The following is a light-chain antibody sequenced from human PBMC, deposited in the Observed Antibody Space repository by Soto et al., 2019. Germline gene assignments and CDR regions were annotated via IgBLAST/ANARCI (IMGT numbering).Light chain of an antibody. CDR2: AAS. J-gene: IGKJ1*01. CDR3: QQTYTCVAT. Sequence: DIQVTQSPSSLSASVGDSVTLSCQTSQRVDSYIHWYQHQSGKPPKLLIYAASTLQDGVPSRFSGGGSGQAFSLIIPGLKPGDSPTYYCQQTYTCVATFGQGTKVDIK. CDR1: QRVDSY. V-gene: IGKV1-39*01.